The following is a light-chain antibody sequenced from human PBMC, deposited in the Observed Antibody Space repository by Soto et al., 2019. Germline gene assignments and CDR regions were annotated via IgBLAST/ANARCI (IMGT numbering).Light chain of an antibody. CDR1: SSDVGSYDV. V-gene: IGLV2-23*02. CDR2: EVA. Sequence: QSALTQPASVSGSPGQSITISCTGTSSDVGSYDVVSWYQQHPGQAPQLIIYEVAQRPSGVSDRFSGSKSGSTASLTISGLQAEDEAHDFCCSYAGSTPFWVFGGGTKLTVL. J-gene: IGLJ3*02. CDR3: CSYAGSTPFWV.